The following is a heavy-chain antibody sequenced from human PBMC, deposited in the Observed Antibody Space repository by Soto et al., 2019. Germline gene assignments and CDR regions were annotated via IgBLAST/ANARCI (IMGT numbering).Heavy chain of an antibody. CDR1: GFTFSNSW. D-gene: IGHD2-2*01. Sequence: GGSLRLSCAASGFTFSNSWMHWVRQVSGKGLEWVSRINADGTYTSYEDSVKGRFTISRDNAKNTLYLHVNSLRAEDTAVYYCVKVLARGVGVPRFYFDSWGQGALVTVSS. CDR2: INADGTYT. CDR3: VKVLARGVGVPRFYFDS. V-gene: IGHV3-74*01. J-gene: IGHJ4*02.